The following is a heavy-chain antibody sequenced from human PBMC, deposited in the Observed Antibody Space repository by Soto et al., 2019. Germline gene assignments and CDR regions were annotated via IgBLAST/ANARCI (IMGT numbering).Heavy chain of an antibody. Sequence: PGESLKISCKASGYSFTNYWIGWVRQIPGKGLEWMGIIYPDDSDTKYSPSFQGQVTISADKSISTAFLQWNSLKASDSAMYYCARVKEELLWPNWFDPWGQGTLVTVSS. CDR1: GYSFTNYW. D-gene: IGHD2-2*01. V-gene: IGHV5-51*01. CDR2: IYPDDSDT. J-gene: IGHJ5*02. CDR3: ARVKEELLWPNWFDP.